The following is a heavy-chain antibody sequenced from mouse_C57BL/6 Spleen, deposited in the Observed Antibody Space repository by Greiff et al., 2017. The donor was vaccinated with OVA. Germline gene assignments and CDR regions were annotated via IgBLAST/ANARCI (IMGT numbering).Heavy chain of an antibody. V-gene: IGHV1-69*01. J-gene: IGHJ4*01. D-gene: IGHD1-1*01. Sequence: QVQLQQPGAELVMPGASVKLSCKASGYTFTSYWMHWVKQRPGQGLEWIGEIDPSDSYTNYNQKFKGKSTLTVDKSSSTAYMQLSSLTSEDSAVYYCARALYGGYYAMDYWGQGTSVTVSS. CDR3: ARALYGGYYAMDY. CDR2: IDPSDSYT. CDR1: GYTFTSYW.